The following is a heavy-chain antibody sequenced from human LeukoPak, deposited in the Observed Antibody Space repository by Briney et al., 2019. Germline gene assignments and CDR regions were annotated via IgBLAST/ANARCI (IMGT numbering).Heavy chain of an antibody. D-gene: IGHD4-23*01. Sequence: SETLSLTCAVYGGSFSGYYWSWIRQPPGKGLEWIGEINHSGSTNYNPSLKSRVTISVDTSKNQFSLKLSSVTAADTAVYYCARLTTVVTFSFDYWGQGTLVTVSS. V-gene: IGHV4-34*01. CDR1: GGSFSGYY. CDR2: INHSGST. J-gene: IGHJ4*02. CDR3: ARLTTVVTFSFDY.